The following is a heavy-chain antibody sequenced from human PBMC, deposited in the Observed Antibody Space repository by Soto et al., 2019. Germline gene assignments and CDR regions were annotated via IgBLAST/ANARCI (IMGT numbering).Heavy chain of an antibody. V-gene: IGHV1-2*04. D-gene: IGHD6-13*01. J-gene: IGHJ6*02. Sequence: ASVKVSCKASGYTFTGYYMHWVRQAPGQGLEWMGWINPNSGGTNYAQKFQGWVTMTRDTSISTAYMELSRLRSDDTAVYYCARETGIAAAGTVDYYYGMDVWGQGTAVTVSS. CDR2: INPNSGGT. CDR1: GYTFTGYY. CDR3: ARETGIAAAGTVDYYYGMDV.